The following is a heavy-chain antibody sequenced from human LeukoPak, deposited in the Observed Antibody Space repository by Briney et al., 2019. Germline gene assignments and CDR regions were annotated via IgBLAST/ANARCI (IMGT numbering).Heavy chain of an antibody. CDR3: ARTTVTTDHHFDY. Sequence: ASQTLSLTCTVSGGSISSGGYYWSWIRQHPGKGLEWIGYIYYSGSTYYNPSLKSRVTILVDTSKNQFSLKLSSVTAADTAVYYCARTTVTTDHHFDYWGQGTLVTVSS. CDR1: GGSISSGGYY. V-gene: IGHV4-31*03. CDR2: IYYSGST. D-gene: IGHD4-17*01. J-gene: IGHJ4*02.